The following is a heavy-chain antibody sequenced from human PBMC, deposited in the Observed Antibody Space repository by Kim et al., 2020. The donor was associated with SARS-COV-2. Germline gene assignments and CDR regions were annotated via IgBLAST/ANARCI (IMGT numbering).Heavy chain of an antibody. CDR3: ATGPYGNNSGWSYDH. V-gene: IGHV3-30*16. J-gene: IGHJ4*02. D-gene: IGHD6-19*01. Sequence: SVKDRFTIAKQNSKNTIYLQMNSRRAEDTAVYYCATGPYGNNSGWSYDHWGQGTLVTVSS.